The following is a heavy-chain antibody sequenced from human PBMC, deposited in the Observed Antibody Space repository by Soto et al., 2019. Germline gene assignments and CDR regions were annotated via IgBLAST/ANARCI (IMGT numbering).Heavy chain of an antibody. V-gene: IGHV1-18*01. CDR3: ARVRSGWYDF. CDR2: IRPHNGDT. D-gene: IGHD6-19*01. Sequence: QVQLVQSAAEVGKPGASVKVSCKASGYTFTTIRLSWVRQAPGQGLEWMGWIRPHNGDTQYAQKFQGRVTMTADSSTTRAYMEVRSLRPDDTDVFYCARVRSGWYDFWGQGTLVTVSS. CDR1: GYTFTTIR. J-gene: IGHJ5*01.